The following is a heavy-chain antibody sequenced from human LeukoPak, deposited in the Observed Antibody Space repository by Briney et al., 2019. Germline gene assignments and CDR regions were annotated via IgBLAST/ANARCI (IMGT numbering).Heavy chain of an antibody. CDR3: AREVPCSSGSCYSLPADY. CDR1: GDSFSDHN. CDR2: INLDSGGT. Sequence: GGAVRVSCKASGDSFSDHNVYWGSDAPGQGRGSRGWINLDSGGTNYAQTLQGRVTTTRDTSISTVYLKMSRLTYDDTAVDYCAREVPCSSGSCYSLPADYWGQGTLVTVSS. J-gene: IGHJ4*02. V-gene: IGHV1-2*02. D-gene: IGHD2-15*01.